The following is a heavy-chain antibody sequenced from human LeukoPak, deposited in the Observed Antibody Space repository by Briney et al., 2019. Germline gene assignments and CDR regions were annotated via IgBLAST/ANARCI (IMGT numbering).Heavy chain of an antibody. V-gene: IGHV1-46*01. J-gene: IGHJ4*02. CDR2: INPSGDST. CDR3: ARGGPAEWGDGVGY. CDR1: GYTFTSYY. D-gene: IGHD1-26*01. Sequence: ASVKVSCKASGYTFTSYYMHWVRQAPGQGLEWMGIINPSGDSTSYAQKFQGRVTMTRDTSISTAYMELSRLRSDDTAVYYCARGGPAEWGDGVGYWGQGTLVTVSS.